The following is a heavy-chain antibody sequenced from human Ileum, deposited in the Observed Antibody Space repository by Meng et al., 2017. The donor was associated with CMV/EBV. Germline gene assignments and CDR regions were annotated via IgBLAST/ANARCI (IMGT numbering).Heavy chain of an antibody. J-gene: IGHJ4*02. Sequence: GESLKISCAASGFTFSNAWMGWVRQAPGKGLEWVGRIKSQSGGGTTDYAAPVKGRFTISRDDSKNTLYLQINSLKTEDTAVYYCTKYSSAGYFDHWGQGTVVTVSS. CDR1: GFTFSNAW. CDR3: TKYSSAGYFDH. CDR2: IKSQSGGGTT. V-gene: IGHV3-15*01. D-gene: IGHD3-10*01.